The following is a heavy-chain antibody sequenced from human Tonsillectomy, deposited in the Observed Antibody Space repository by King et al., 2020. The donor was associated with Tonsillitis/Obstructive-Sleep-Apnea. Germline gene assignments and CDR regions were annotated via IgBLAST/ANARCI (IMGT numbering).Heavy chain of an antibody. CDR2: INHGGST. Sequence: VQLQQWGAGLLKPSETLSLTCAVYGGSFSGYYWSWIRQPPGKGLEWIGEINHGGSTNYNPSLKSRVTISVDTSKNQFSLKLSSVTAADTAVYYCARSRSFCSGGSCFYYYFYVDVWGKGTTVTVSS. J-gene: IGHJ6*03. CDR3: ARSRSFCSGGSCFYYYFYVDV. D-gene: IGHD2-15*01. CDR1: GGSFSGYY. V-gene: IGHV4-34*01.